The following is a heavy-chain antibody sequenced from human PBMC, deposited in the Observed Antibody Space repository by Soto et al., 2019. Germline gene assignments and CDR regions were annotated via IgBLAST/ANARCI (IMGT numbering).Heavy chain of an antibody. CDR2: IYHTGNA. J-gene: IGHJ5*02. CDR3: ARDFFDSSDYTTNWFDP. V-gene: IGHV4-39*01. CDR1: GASIIYCRFY. Sequence: SETLSLTFTVSGASIIYCRFYWACLRQPPGEGLEWIGIIYHTGNAYYNPSLKSRVTISVDTSKNQFSLKLTSVTAADAALYYCARDFFDSSDYTTNWFDPWGQG. D-gene: IGHD3-22*01.